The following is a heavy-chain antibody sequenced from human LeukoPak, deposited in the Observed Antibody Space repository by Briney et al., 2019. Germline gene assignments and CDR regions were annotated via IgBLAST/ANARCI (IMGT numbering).Heavy chain of an antibody. CDR1: GFTFSSYE. V-gene: IGHV3-7*04. Sequence: GGSLRLSCAVSGFTFSSYEMNWVRQAPGKGLEWVANIKQDGSEKYYVDSVKGRFTISRDNAKNSLYLQMNSLRAEDTAVYYCARGDYYHVYWGQGTLVTVSS. D-gene: IGHD3-10*02. CDR3: ARGDYYHVY. J-gene: IGHJ4*02. CDR2: IKQDGSEK.